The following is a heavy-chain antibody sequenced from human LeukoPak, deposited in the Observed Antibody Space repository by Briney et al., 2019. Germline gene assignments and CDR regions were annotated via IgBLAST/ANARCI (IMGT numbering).Heavy chain of an antibody. CDR3: VRGRNYYGMDV. J-gene: IGHJ6*02. V-gene: IGHV4-34*01. CDR1: GGSFSGYY. CDR2: INHSGST. Sequence: SETLSLTCAVYGGSFSGYYWSWIRQPPGKGLEWIGEINHSGSTNYNPSLKSRVTISVDTSKNQFSPKLSSVTAADTAVYYCVRGRNYYGMDVWGQGTTVTVSS.